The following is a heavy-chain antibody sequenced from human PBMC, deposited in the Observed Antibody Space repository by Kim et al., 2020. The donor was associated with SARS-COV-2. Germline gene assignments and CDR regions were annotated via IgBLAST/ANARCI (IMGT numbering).Heavy chain of an antibody. CDR2: IYYSGST. J-gene: IGHJ4*02. Sequence: SETLSLTCTVSGGSISSGGYYWSWIRQHPGKGLEWIGYIYYSGSTYYNPSLKSRVTISVDTSKNQFSLKLSSVTAADTAVYYCARAVKGSSGYRHWGQGTLVTVSS. CDR3: ARAVKGSSGYRH. V-gene: IGHV4-31*03. D-gene: IGHD3-22*01. CDR1: GGSISSGGYY.